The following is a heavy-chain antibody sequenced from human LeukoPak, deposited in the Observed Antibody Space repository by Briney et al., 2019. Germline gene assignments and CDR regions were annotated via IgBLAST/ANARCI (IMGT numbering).Heavy chain of an antibody. J-gene: IGHJ3*01. CDR2: TSGSGSST. D-gene: IGHD2-8*01. CDR3: AKAVYVNWFDAFDL. Sequence: GGSLRLSCAASGFTFSSYGMSWVRQAPGKGLEWVSGTSGSGSSTYYADSVKGRFTISRDNSKNTVYLQMNSLRAEDTAVYYCAKAVYVNWFDAFDLWGQGTMVTVSS. V-gene: IGHV3-23*01. CDR1: GFTFSSYG.